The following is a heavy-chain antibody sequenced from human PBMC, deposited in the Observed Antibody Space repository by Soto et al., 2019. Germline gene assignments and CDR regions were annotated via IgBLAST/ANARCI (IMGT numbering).Heavy chain of an antibody. D-gene: IGHD3-16*01. V-gene: IGHV3-23*01. J-gene: IGHJ3*02. CDR2: ISGSGVLT. CDR3: AKGGYYSVFDS. Sequence: GSLRLSCVASGFPFSSYAMSWVRQTPGQGLEGVSGISGSGVLTYYADSVKGRFTISRDNSNYTLSLQVHSLRVEDTAVYFCAKGGYYSVFDSWGQGIMVTAS. CDR1: GFPFSSYA.